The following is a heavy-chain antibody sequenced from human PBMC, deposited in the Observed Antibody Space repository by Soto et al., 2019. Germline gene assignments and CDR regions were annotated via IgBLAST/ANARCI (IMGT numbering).Heavy chain of an antibody. D-gene: IGHD6-13*01. J-gene: IGHJ6*02. CDR1: GGSISSGGYY. V-gene: IGHV4-31*03. CDR3: ARSHRSSHYYYYGMDV. CDR2: IYYSGST. Sequence: SETLSLTCTVSGGSISSGGYYWSWIRQHPGKGLEWIGYIYYSGSTYYNPSLKSRVTISVDTSKNQFSLKLSSVTAADTAVYYCARSHRSSHYYYYGMDVWGQGTTVTVS.